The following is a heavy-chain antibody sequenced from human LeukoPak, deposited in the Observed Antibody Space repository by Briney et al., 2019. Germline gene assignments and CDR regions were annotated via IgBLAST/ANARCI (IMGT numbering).Heavy chain of an antibody. CDR1: GVTFSTSA. Sequence: PGGSLRLSCATSGVTFSTSAMTWVRQAPAGGLEWVSIISSDSGSAYYADSVKGQFTISRDNSKNTLYLQMNSLRAEDTALYYCAKAVVGQTRGAGYVDYWGQGTLVTVSS. CDR2: ISSDSGSA. CDR3: AKAVVGQTRGAGYVDY. V-gene: IGHV3-23*01. J-gene: IGHJ4*02. D-gene: IGHD1-26*01.